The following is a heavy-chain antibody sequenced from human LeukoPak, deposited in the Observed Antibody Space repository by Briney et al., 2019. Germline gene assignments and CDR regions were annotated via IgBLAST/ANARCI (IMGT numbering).Heavy chain of an antibody. CDR1: GFTFSSYN. J-gene: IGHJ1*01. D-gene: IGHD2-21*01. Sequence: GGSLRLSCAASGFTFSSYNMNWVRQAPGKGLEWVSYISSSSSSINYADSVKGRFTISRDNAQNSVYLQVNSLRVEDTAMYYCAIIGTPGETEYYRLWGQGTLVTVSS. CDR2: ISSSSSSI. CDR3: AIIGTPGETEYYRL. V-gene: IGHV3-48*04.